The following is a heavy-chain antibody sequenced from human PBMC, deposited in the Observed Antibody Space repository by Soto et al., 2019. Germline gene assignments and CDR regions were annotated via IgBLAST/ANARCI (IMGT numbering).Heavy chain of an antibody. CDR1: GFTFSSYS. J-gene: IGHJ5*02. CDR3: ARDGCSGSNCLNWFDP. D-gene: IGHD2-15*01. CDR2: ISSSSTTK. V-gene: IGHV3-48*01. Sequence: GSLRLSCAASGFTFSSYSMSWVRQAPGKGLEWVSYISSSSTTKYYADSVKGRFTISRDNAKNSLYLQMNSLRAEDTAVYCCARDGCSGSNCLNWFDPWGQGTLVTVSS.